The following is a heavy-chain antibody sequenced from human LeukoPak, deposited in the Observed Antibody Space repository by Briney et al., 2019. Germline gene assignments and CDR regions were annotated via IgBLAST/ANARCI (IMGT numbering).Heavy chain of an antibody. Sequence: SETLSLTCTVSGRSITSSSYYWGWIRHPPGNGLEWIGRTYYSGSTYYNPSLKTRFTISVDTSQNQFSLKLSSVTAPDTTMYYCASLPTIVGVESDYWGQGTLVTVSS. CDR2: TYYSGST. D-gene: IGHD3-3*01. CDR1: GRSITSSSYY. V-gene: IGHV4-39*01. J-gene: IGHJ4*02. CDR3: ASLPTIVGVESDY.